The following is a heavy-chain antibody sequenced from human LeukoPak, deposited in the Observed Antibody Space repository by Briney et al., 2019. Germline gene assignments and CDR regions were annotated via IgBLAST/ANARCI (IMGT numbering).Heavy chain of an antibody. V-gene: IGHV1-18*01. Sequence: GASVKVSCKASGYTFTSYGISWVRQAPGQGLEWMGWISAYNGNTNYAQKLQGRVTVTRDMSTSTVYMELKSLRAEDTAVYYCARLEPSLRGSTFDYWGQGTLVTVSS. CDR1: GYTFTSYG. CDR2: ISAYNGNT. D-gene: IGHD5/OR15-5a*01. CDR3: ARLEPSLRGSTFDY. J-gene: IGHJ4*02.